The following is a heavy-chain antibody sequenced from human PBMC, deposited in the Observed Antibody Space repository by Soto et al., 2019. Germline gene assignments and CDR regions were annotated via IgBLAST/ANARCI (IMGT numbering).Heavy chain of an antibody. CDR3: ANIVVVPAALQKYRSGWYPVDD. J-gene: IGHJ4*02. Sequence: PGGSLRLSCASSVFTFSSYAMSCVRHSPGKWLEWVSAISGSGGSTYYADSVKGRFTISRDNSKNTLYLQMNSLRAEDTAVYYCANIVVVPAALQKYRSGWYPVDDWGKGTLVTVSS. CDR1: VFTFSSYA. CDR2: ISGSGGST. D-gene: IGHD2-2*01. V-gene: IGHV3-23*01.